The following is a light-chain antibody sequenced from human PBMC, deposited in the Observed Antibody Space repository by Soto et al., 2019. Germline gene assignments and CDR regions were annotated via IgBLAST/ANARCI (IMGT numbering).Light chain of an antibody. CDR1: QGVGTN. V-gene: IGKV3-15*01. J-gene: IGKJ2*01. Sequence: EIVMTQSPGTLSVSPGERATLSCRASQGVGTNLAWYQQRPGQAPRLLIYAASTRATGIPARFSGRGSGTEFTLTISSLQSEDFGLYFCQQYNNWPLYSFRQGTKLEIK. CDR2: AAS. CDR3: QQYNNWPLYS.